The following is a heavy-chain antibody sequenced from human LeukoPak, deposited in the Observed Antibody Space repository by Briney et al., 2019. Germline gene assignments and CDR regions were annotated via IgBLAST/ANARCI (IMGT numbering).Heavy chain of an antibody. CDR3: ATSIQLNWYFDL. J-gene: IGHJ2*01. CDR1: GGSISSYY. Sequence: SETLSLTCPVSGGSISSYYWSWIRQPPGKGLEWIGYIYYSGSTNYNPSLKSRVTISVDTSKNQFSLKLSSVTAADTAVYYCATSIQLNWYFDLWGRGTLVTVSS. V-gene: IGHV4-59*01. CDR2: IYYSGST. D-gene: IGHD5-18*01.